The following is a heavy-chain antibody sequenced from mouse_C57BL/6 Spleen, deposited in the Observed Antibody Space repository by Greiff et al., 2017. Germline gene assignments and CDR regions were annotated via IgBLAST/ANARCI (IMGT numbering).Heavy chain of an antibody. D-gene: IGHD1-1*01. V-gene: IGHV1-55*01. CDR3: ARDYGSSYHFDY. Sequence: VQLQQPGAELVKPGASVKMSCKASGYTFTSYWITWVKQRPGQGLEWIGDIYPGSGSTNYNEKFKSKATLTVDTSSSTAYMQLSSLTSEDSAVYYCARDYGSSYHFDYWGQGTTFTVSS. CDR1: GYTFTSYW. CDR2: IYPGSGST. J-gene: IGHJ2*01.